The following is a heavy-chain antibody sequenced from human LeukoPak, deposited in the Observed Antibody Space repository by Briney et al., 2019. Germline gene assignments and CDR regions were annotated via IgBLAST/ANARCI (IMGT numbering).Heavy chain of an antibody. CDR2: ISGLGGPT. V-gene: IGHV3-23*01. J-gene: IGHJ4*02. CDR1: GFTFSHYA. D-gene: IGHD6-6*01. CDR3: AKDWQLAD. Sequence: GGSLRLSCEASGFTFSHYAMTWVRQAPGKGLEWVSAISGLGGPTDYADSVKGRFTISRDNSRNTLYLQMNNLRVEDTAVYYCAKDWQLADWGQGTLVTVPS.